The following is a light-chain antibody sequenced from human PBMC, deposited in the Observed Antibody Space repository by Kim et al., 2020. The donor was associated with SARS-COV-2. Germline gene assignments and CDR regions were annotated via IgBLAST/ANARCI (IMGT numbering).Light chain of an antibody. V-gene: IGLV3-19*01. CDR1: SLRSYY. Sequence: SSELTQDPAVSVALGQTVRSTCQGDSLRSYYASWYQQKPGQAPVLVIYGKNNRPSGIPDRFSGSSTGNTASLTITGAQAEDEADYYCNSRASIGNHWVFGGGTQLTVL. CDR2: GKN. CDR3: NSRASIGNHWV. J-gene: IGLJ3*02.